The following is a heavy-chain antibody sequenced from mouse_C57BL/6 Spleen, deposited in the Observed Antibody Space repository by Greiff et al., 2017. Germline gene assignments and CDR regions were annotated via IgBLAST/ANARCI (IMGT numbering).Heavy chain of an antibody. V-gene: IGHV1-82*01. CDR3: AREGVYAMDY. CDR1: GYAFSSSW. J-gene: IGHJ4*01. CDR2: ISPGDGDT. Sequence: QVQLQQSGPELVQPGASVKISCTASGYAFSSSWMNWVKQRPGKGLEWIGRISPGDGDTNYNGKFKGKATLTADKSSSTAYMQLSSLTSEDSAVYFCAREGVYAMDYWGQGASVTVSS.